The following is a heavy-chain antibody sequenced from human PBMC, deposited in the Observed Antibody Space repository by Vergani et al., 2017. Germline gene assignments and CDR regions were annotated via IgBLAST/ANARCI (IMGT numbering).Heavy chain of an antibody. J-gene: IGHJ6*03. D-gene: IGHD2-2*01. CDR3: AREGVVVPAYYYYYYMDV. CDR2: IYTSGST. Sequence: QVQLQESGPGLVKPSQSLSLTCTVSGGSISSGSYYWSWIRQPAGKGLEWIGRIYTSGSTNYNPSLKSRVTMSVDTSKNQFSLKLSSVTAADTAVYYCAREGVVVPAYYYYYYMDVWGKGTTVTGSS. V-gene: IGHV4-61*02. CDR1: GGSISSGSYY.